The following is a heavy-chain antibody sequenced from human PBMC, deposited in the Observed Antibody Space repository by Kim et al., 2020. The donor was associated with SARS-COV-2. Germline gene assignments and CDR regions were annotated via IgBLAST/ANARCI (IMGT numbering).Heavy chain of an antibody. CDR3: ARDSPNYYDSSGYNLGAFDI. Sequence: GGSLRLSCAASGFTFSSYSMNWVRQAPGKGLEWVSSISSSSSYIYYADSVKGRFTISRDNAKNSLYLQMNSLRAEDTAVYYCARDSPNYYDSSGYNLGAFDIWGQGTMVTVSS. CDR2: ISSSSSYI. J-gene: IGHJ3*02. D-gene: IGHD3-22*01. V-gene: IGHV3-21*01. CDR1: GFTFSSYS.